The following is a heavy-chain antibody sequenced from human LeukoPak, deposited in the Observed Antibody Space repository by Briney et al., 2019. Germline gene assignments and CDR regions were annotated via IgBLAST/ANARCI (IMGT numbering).Heavy chain of an antibody. CDR3: ARDYTGGLDAFDI. D-gene: IGHD2-8*02. V-gene: IGHV1-2*02. CDR2: INPNSGGT. J-gene: IGHJ3*02. Sequence: ASVKVSCKASGYTFTGYYMHWVRQAPGQGLEWMGWINPNSGGTNYAQKFQDRVTMTRDTSISTACMELSRLRSDDTAVYYCARDYTGGLDAFDIWGQGTMVTVSS. CDR1: GYTFTGYY.